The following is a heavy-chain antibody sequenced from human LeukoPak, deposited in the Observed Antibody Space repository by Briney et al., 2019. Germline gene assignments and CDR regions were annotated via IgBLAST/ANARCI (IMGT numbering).Heavy chain of an antibody. J-gene: IGHJ5*02. D-gene: IGHD3-9*01. Sequence: PSETLSLTCTVSGGSISSSSYYWGWIRQPPGKGLEWIGSIYYSGSTYYNPSLKSRVTISVDTSKNQFSLKLSSVTAADTAVYYCARVKRYFDWLSTLGGWFDPWGQGTLVTVSS. CDR2: IYYSGST. V-gene: IGHV4-39*07. CDR1: GGSISSSSYY. CDR3: ARVKRYFDWLSTLGGWFDP.